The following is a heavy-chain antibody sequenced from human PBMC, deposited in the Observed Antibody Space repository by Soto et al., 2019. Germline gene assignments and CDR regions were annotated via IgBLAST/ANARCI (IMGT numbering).Heavy chain of an antibody. J-gene: IGHJ4*02. CDR1: GGSISSGGYY. Sequence: GPGPGSASETLSLTCTVSGGSISSGGYYWSWIRQHPGEGLEWIGYIYYSGSTYYNPSLKSRITISVDTSKNHFSLNLRSVTAADTAVYYCARVRERTWQDFDYWGQGTLVTVSS. CDR3: ARVRERTWQDFDY. V-gene: IGHV4-31*03. CDR2: IYYSGST.